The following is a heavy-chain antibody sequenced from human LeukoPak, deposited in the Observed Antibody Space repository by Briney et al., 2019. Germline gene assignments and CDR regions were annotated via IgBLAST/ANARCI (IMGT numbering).Heavy chain of an antibody. V-gene: IGHV3-21*01. CDR3: ARGSTVVRGVSPAGDY. J-gene: IGHJ4*02. Sequence: GGSLRLSCAASGFTFSSYTMNWVRQAPGKGLEWVSSISRSSSYIYYADSMKGRFTISRDNAKNALDLQMHSLRAEDTAVYYCARGSTVVRGVSPAGDYWGQGTLVTVSS. CDR1: GFTFSSYT. CDR2: ISRSSSYI. D-gene: IGHD3-10*01.